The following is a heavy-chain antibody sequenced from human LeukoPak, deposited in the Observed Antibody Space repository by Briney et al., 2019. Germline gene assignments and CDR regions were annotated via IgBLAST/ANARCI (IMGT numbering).Heavy chain of an antibody. Sequence: PSETLSLTCTVSGGSISSYYWSWIRQPPGKGLEWIGYIYYSGSTNYNPSLKSRVTISVDTSKNQFSLKLSSVTAADTAVYYCARVHSGFYYGSGSYYFDYWGQGTLVTVSS. CDR3: ARVHSGFYYGSGSYYFDY. D-gene: IGHD3-10*01. CDR1: GGSISSYY. J-gene: IGHJ4*02. V-gene: IGHV4-59*01. CDR2: IYYSGST.